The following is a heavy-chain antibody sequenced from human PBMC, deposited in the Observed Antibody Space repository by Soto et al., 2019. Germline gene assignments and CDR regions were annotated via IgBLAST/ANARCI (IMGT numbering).Heavy chain of an antibody. CDR2: IVPKFTTA. Sequence: QVQLVQSGAEVKKPGSSVRVSCKASGGTFSEYGVSWVRQAPGQGLEWMGGIVPKFTTANYAQKFQGRVTITADRSTNTVYLRLGSLTSEDTAVYFCARDRRMVVVPAAIPRYFYGMDVWGQGTTVTVSS. CDR3: ARDRRMVVVPAAIPRYFYGMDV. J-gene: IGHJ6*02. D-gene: IGHD2-2*01. CDR1: GGTFSEYG. V-gene: IGHV1-69*06.